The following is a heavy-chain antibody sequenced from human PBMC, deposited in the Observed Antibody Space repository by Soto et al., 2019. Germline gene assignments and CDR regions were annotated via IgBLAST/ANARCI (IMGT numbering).Heavy chain of an antibody. CDR1: GFTFSSYA. V-gene: IGHV3-30-3*01. Sequence: QVQLVESGGGVVQPGRSLRLSCAASGFTFSSYAMYWVRQAPGKGLEWVAIISYDGNNKHYADSVKGRFTIARDNSQXTLXXQXYSLGAEDTAVYYCARAGCDGGTCYTLVGLRYGMDVWGQGTTVTVSS. CDR3: ARAGCDGGTCYTLVGLRYGMDV. D-gene: IGHD2-15*01. CDR2: ISYDGNNK. J-gene: IGHJ6*02.